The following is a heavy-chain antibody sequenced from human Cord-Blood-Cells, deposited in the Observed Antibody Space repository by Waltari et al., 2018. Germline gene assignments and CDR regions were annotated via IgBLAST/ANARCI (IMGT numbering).Heavy chain of an antibody. D-gene: IGHD2-2*02. CDR1: GGSFSGYY. Sequence: QVQLQQWGAGLLKPSETLSLTCAVHGGSFSGYYWSWIRQPPGKGLEWIVEIKHSGSTNYDPSLKSRVSISVDTAKNQFSLKLSSVTAADTAVYYCARVPYCSSTSCYSENWFDPWGQGTLVTVSS. CDR2: IKHSGST. J-gene: IGHJ5*02. CDR3: ARVPYCSSTSCYSENWFDP. V-gene: IGHV4-34*01.